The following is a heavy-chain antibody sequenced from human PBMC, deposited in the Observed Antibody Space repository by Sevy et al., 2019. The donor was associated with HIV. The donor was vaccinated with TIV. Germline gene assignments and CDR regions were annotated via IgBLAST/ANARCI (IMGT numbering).Heavy chain of an antibody. CDR1: GFTFRSYS. J-gene: IGHJ4*02. D-gene: IGHD3-3*01. CDR3: ARDFTIFGVVSGIDY. Sequence: GGSLRRSCAASGFTFRSYSMNWVRQAPGKGLEWLSSISDDSRYIYYSDSVKGRFTISRANAKSSLYLQMNSLRVEDTAIYYCARDFTIFGVVSGIDYWGQGNLVTVSS. CDR2: ISDDSRYI. V-gene: IGHV3-21*01.